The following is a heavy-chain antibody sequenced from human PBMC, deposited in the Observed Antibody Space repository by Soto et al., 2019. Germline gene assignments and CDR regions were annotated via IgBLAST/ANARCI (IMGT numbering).Heavy chain of an antibody. Sequence: RGVLRLSCAASGFTFTNYAMSWVRQAPGKGLEWVSTISSGGGSTYYADSVKGRFTISRDNSKNTLYLQMNSLRAEDTAVYYCAKSSSTSYANFQYWGQGTLVTVSS. CDR3: AKSSSTSYANFQY. CDR2: ISSGGGST. D-gene: IGHD2-2*01. CDR1: GFTFTNYA. J-gene: IGHJ1*01. V-gene: IGHV3-23*01.